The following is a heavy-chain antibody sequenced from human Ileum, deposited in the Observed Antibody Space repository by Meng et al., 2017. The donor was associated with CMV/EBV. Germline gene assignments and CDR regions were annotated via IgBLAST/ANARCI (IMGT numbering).Heavy chain of an antibody. CDR2: VIPIFGTA. Sequence: SGCSFSWYACSWVRQAPGHVLDWLGGVIPIFGTANSAQKFQCSVTNTTDESSRTAYMELGSLRSEDTAVYYCASTPSLEMATIADYWGQGTLVTVSS. CDR3: ASTPSLEMATIADY. D-gene: IGHD5-24*01. V-gene: IGHV1-69*05. J-gene: IGHJ4*02. CDR1: GCSFSWYA.